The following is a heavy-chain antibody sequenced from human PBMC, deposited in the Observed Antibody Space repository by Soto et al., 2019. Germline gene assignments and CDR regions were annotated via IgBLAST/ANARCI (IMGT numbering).Heavy chain of an antibody. CDR1: GGSFSGYY. Sequence: SETLSLTXAVYGGSFSGYYWSWIRQPPGKGLEWIGEINHSGSTNYNPSLKSRVTISVDTSKNQFSLKLSSVTAADTAVYYCARVWFGELLSLDYWGQGTLVTVSS. CDR3: ARVWFGELLSLDY. V-gene: IGHV4-34*01. J-gene: IGHJ4*02. D-gene: IGHD3-10*01. CDR2: INHSGST.